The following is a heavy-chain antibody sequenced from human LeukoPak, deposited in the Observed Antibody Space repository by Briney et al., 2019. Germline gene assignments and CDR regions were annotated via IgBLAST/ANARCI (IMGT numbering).Heavy chain of an antibody. D-gene: IGHD5-18*01. CDR3: ASAIGQLWSDNYYYYGMDV. CDR2: ISYDGSNK. CDR1: GFTFSSYA. J-gene: IGHJ6*02. Sequence: GGSLRLSCAASGFTFSSYAMHWVRQAPGKGLEGVAVISYDGSNKYYADSVKGRFTISRDNSKNTLYLQMNSLRAEDTAVYYCASAIGQLWSDNYYYYGMDVWGQGTTVTVSS. V-gene: IGHV3-30-3*01.